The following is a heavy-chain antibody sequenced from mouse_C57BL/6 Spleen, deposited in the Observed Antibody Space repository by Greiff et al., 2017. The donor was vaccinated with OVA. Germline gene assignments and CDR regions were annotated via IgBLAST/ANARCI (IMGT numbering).Heavy chain of an antibody. CDR1: GFTFSDYG. Sequence: EVMLVESGGGLVKPGGSLKLSCAASGFTFSDYGMHWVRQAPEKGLEWVAYISSGSSTIYYADTVKGRFTISRDNAKNTLFLQMTSLRSEDTAMYYCARDYDRYYESARDYWGQGTSVTVSS. CDR2: ISSGSSTI. D-gene: IGHD2-3*01. J-gene: IGHJ4*01. V-gene: IGHV5-17*01. CDR3: ARDYDRYYESARDY.